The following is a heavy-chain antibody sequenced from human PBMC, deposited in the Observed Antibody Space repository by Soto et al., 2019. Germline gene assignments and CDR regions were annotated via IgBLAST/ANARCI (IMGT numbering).Heavy chain of an antibody. CDR2: IYHSGST. J-gene: IGHJ3*02. CDR3: ARDAIAAGSLGAFDI. V-gene: IGHV4-4*02. Sequence: SETLSLTCAVSGGSISSSNWWSWVRQPPGKGLEWIGEIYHSGSTNYNPSLKSRVTISVDKSKNQFSLKLSSVTAAYTAVYYCARDAIAAGSLGAFDIWGQGTMVTVSS. CDR1: GGSISSSNW. D-gene: IGHD6-13*01.